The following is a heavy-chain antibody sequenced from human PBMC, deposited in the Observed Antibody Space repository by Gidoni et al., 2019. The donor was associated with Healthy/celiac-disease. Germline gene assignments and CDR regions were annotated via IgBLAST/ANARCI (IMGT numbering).Heavy chain of an antibody. Sequence: QLQLQESGPGLVKPSETLSLTCTVSGGSISSSSYYWGWIRQPPGKGLEWIGSIYYSGSTYYNPSLKSRVTISVDTSKNQFSLKLSSVTAADTAVYYCARHRAQPASEDEYYYDSSGYYSDAFDIWGQGTMVTVSS. CDR3: ARHRAQPASEDEYYYDSSGYYSDAFDI. D-gene: IGHD3-22*01. CDR1: GGSISSSSYY. J-gene: IGHJ3*02. CDR2: IYYSGST. V-gene: IGHV4-39*01.